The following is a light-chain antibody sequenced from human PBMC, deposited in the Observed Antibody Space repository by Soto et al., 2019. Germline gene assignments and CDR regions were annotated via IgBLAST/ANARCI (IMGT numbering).Light chain of an antibody. Sequence: QSPGTLSLSPGEGATLSCRASETIRNNYLAWYQRKPGQAPRLLIYGASVRATGVPDRFSGSGSGTDFTLTISRLEPEDFAVYYCQQYTSSLNTFGQGTRLEIK. CDR1: ETIRNNY. J-gene: IGKJ5*01. CDR3: QQYTSSLNT. V-gene: IGKV3-20*01. CDR2: GAS.